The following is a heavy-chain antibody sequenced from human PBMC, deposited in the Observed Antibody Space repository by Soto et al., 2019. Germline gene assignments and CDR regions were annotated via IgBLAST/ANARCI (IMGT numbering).Heavy chain of an antibody. CDR2: INHSGST. V-gene: IGHV4-34*01. Sequence: SETLSLTCAVYGGSFSGYYWSWIRQPPGKGLEWIGEINHSGSTNYNPSLKGRFTISRDNSKNTLYLEMNSLRAEDTAVYYCARPYSNSWCFDYWGQGTLVTVSS. D-gene: IGHD6-13*01. CDR3: ARPYSNSWCFDY. CDR1: GGSFSGYY. J-gene: IGHJ4*02.